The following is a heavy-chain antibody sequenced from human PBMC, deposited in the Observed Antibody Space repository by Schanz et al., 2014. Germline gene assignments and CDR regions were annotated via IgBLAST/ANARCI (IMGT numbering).Heavy chain of an antibody. D-gene: IGHD3-10*01. Sequence: VQLLESGGGLVEPGGSLRLSCAASGFTFSSYAMSWVRQAPGKGLEWVSAISGSGGSTYYADSVKGRFTISRDNSKNTLYLQMNSLRAEDTAVYYCAKGRFGELSAFDIWGQGTMVTVSS. CDR1: GFTFSSYA. CDR2: ISGSGGST. CDR3: AKGRFGELSAFDI. V-gene: IGHV3-23*01. J-gene: IGHJ3*02.